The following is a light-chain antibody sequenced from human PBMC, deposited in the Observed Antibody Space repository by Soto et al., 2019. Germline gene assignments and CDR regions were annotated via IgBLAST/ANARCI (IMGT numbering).Light chain of an antibody. CDR2: GAS. CDR3: QSSET. J-gene: IGKJ1*01. Sequence: EIVLTQSPGTLSLSPGERATLSCRASQSVSSSYLAWYQQKPGQAPRLLIYGASSRATGIPDRFSGSGSGTDFTLTISRLEPEDFAVYYCQSSETFGQGTKVEIK. V-gene: IGKV3-20*01. CDR1: QSVSSSY.